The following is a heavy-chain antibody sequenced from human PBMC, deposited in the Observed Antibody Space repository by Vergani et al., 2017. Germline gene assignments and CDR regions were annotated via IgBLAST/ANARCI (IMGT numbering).Heavy chain of an antibody. V-gene: IGHV3-23*01. J-gene: IGHJ6*03. CDR3: AKRGTAMYSYMDV. CDR2: ISGSGGST. Sequence: EVQLLESGGGLVQPGGSLRLSCAASGFTFSSYAMSWVRQAPGKGLEWVSAISGSGGSTYYADSVMGLFTISRDNSTKTLYVQMNSLRAEDTAVYYCAKRGTAMYSYMDVWGKGTTVTVSS. CDR1: GFTFSSYA. D-gene: IGHD5-18*01.